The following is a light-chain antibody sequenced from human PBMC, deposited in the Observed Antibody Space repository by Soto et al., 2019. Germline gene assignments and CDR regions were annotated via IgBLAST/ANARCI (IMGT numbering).Light chain of an antibody. Sequence: QSALTQPASVSGSPGQSITISCTGTSRDVGGSKFVSWYQQHPGKAPKLIIYEVSNRPSGVSNRFSGSKSGNTASLTISGLQTEDDGVYYCSSNISTASLRVFGGGTKLTVL. CDR3: SSNISTASLRV. V-gene: IGLV2-14*01. CDR1: SRDVGGSKF. CDR2: EVS. J-gene: IGLJ3*02.